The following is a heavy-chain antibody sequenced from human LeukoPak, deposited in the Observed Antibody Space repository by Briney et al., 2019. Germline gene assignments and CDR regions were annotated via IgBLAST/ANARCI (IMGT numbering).Heavy chain of an antibody. Sequence: GESLKISCKGSGYSFTNYWIGWVRQMPGKGLEWIGIIYPGDSDTRYSPSFQGQVTISADKSINTASLQWSSLKASDTAMYYCARLHLTASLAAVYFDYWGQGTLVTVSS. J-gene: IGHJ4*02. CDR2: IYPGDSDT. V-gene: IGHV5-51*01. D-gene: IGHD2-21*02. CDR3: ARLHLTASLAAVYFDY. CDR1: GYSFTNYW.